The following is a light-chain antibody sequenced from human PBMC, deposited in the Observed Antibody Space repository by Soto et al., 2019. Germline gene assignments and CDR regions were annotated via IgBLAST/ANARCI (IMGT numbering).Light chain of an antibody. V-gene: IGLV2-23*01. CDR1: SSDVGSYNL. J-gene: IGLJ1*01. CDR2: EGS. Sequence: QSVLTQPASVSGSPGQSITISCTGTSSDVGSYNLVSWYQQHPGKAPKLMIYEGSKRPSGVSNRFSGSKSGNTASLTISGLQAEDEADYYCCSYAGSGTSPYVFGTGTKVTVL. CDR3: CSYAGSGTSPYV.